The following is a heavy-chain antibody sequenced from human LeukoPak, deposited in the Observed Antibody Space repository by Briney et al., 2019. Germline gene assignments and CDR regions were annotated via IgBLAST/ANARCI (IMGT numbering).Heavy chain of an antibody. D-gene: IGHD6-13*01. CDR2: ISAYNGNT. CDR1: RYTFTSYG. J-gene: IGHJ4*02. Sequence: AAATVSCTASRYTFTSYGISWVPQAPGEGLEWMGWISAYNGNTNYAQKLQGRDTMTTDTSTSTAYMELRSLRSYDTAVYYCERGGQQLVSGRLPDYWGQGTLVTVSS. CDR3: ERGGQQLVSGRLPDY. V-gene: IGHV1-18*01.